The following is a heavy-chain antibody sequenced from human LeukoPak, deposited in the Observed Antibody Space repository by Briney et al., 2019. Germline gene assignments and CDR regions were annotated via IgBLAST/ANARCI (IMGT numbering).Heavy chain of an antibody. V-gene: IGHV3-33*06. D-gene: IGHD6-13*01. CDR1: GFTFSSYG. CDR3: AKDLVAAVEYFQH. CDR2: IWYDGSNK. Sequence: GGSLRLSYAASGFTFSSYGMHWVRQAPGKGLEWVAVIWYDGSNKYYADSVKGRFTISRDNSKNTLYLQMNSLRAEDTAVYYCAKDLVAAVEYFQHWGQGTLVTVSS. J-gene: IGHJ1*01.